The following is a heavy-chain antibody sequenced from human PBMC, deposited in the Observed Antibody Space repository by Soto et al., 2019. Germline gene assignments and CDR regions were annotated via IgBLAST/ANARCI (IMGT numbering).Heavy chain of an antibody. CDR3: TKHLRDGYGGGAFDL. Sequence: EVQLLESGGGLVQPGGSLRLSCAASGFTFSSYAMTWVRQAPGKGLEWVSAMSGSDGRTYYADSVKGRFTISRDKSKNMVYSQMSSLGAEDTAVYYCTKHLRDGYGGGAFDLWGRGTLVTVSS. CDR1: GFTFSSYA. V-gene: IGHV3-23*01. CDR2: MSGSDGRT. J-gene: IGHJ2*01. D-gene: IGHD5-12*01.